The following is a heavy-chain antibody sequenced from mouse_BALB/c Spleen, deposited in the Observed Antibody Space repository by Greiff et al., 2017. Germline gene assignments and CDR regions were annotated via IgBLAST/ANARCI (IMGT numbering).Heavy chain of an antibody. CDR1: GYTFTSYW. CDR2: IDPSDSET. CDR3: ARGNYYAMDY. V-gene: IGHV1-69*02. J-gene: IGHJ4*01. Sequence: QVQLQQPGAELVKPGAPVKLSCKASGYTFTSYWMNWVKQRPGRGLEWIGRIDPSDSETHYNQKFMDKATLTVDKSSSTAYIQLSSLTSEDSAVYYCARGNYYAMDYWGQGTSVTVSS.